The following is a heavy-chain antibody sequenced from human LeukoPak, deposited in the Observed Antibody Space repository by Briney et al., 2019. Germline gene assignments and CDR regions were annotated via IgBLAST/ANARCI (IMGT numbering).Heavy chain of an antibody. CDR1: GGSISSDGYY. J-gene: IGHJ5*02. CDR2: IYYSGST. V-gene: IGHV4-31*03. D-gene: IGHD2-15*01. Sequence: PSQTLSLTCTVSGGSISSDGYYWSWIRHYPGKGLEWIGYIYYSGSTYYNPSLKSRVTISVDTSKNQFSLKLSSVTAADTAVYYCASRWGYCSGGSCNSYSWSDPWGQGTLVTVSS. CDR3: ASRWGYCSGGSCNSYSWSDP.